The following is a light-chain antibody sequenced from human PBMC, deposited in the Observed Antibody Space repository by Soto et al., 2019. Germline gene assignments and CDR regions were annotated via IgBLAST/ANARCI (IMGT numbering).Light chain of an antibody. J-gene: IGKJ1*01. CDR1: QSISNS. Sequence: DIQMTQSPSSLSASVGDRVTITCRASQSISNSLNWYQQKPGKAPKLLIYVASSLRSGVPSRFSGSGSGTDFTLTITSLQPEDFVTYYCQQYNDYSTFGQGTKVDIK. V-gene: IGKV1-39*01. CDR3: QQYNDYST. CDR2: VAS.